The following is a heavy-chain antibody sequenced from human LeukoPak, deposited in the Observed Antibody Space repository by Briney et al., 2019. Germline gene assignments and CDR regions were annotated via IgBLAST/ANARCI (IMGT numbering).Heavy chain of an antibody. J-gene: IGHJ4*02. Sequence: SVKVSFRASGGTFSSYAISWVRQAPGQGLEWMGGIIPIFGTANYAQKFQGRVTITADESTSTAYMELSSLRSEDTAVYYCAVFVAAAGIFDYWGQGALVTVSS. V-gene: IGHV1-69*13. CDR2: IIPIFGTA. CDR3: AVFVAAAGIFDY. D-gene: IGHD6-13*01. CDR1: GGTFSSYA.